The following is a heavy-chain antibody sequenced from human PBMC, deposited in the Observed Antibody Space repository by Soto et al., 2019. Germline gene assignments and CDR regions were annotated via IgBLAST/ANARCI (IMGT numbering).Heavy chain of an antibody. CDR1: GITVSDTY. V-gene: IGHV3-53*02. D-gene: IGHD6-19*01. CDR3: ARGKSGWVTFDY. Sequence: EVRLVETGGGLIQPGGSLRLSCAASGITVSDTYMNWVRQAPGKGLEWVSVIYSGSATYYADPVKGRFTISRDNSKNTVFLQMSSLRVDDTAVYYWARGKSGWVTFDYWGQGILVTVSS. CDR2: IYSGSAT. J-gene: IGHJ4*02.